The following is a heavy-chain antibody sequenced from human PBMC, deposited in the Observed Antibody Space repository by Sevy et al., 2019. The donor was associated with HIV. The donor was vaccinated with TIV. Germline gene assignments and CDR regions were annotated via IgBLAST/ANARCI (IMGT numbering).Heavy chain of an antibody. Sequence: ASVKVSCKASGYTFTGYYIHWVRQAPGQGLEWMGWINPNSGGTYFAKKFQDSVNMTTDTSVNTAYMELRSLRFDDTAVYYCARMGDYYDSSGYYPLKFWGQGTLVTVSS. CDR3: ARMGDYYDSSGYYPLKF. CDR1: GYTFTGYY. D-gene: IGHD3-22*01. CDR2: INPNSGGT. V-gene: IGHV1-2*02. J-gene: IGHJ4*02.